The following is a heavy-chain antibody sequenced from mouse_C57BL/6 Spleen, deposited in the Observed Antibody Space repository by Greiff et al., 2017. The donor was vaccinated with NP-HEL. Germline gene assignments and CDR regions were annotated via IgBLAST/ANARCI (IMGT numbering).Heavy chain of an antibody. D-gene: IGHD2-1*01. J-gene: IGHJ1*03. V-gene: IGHV1-55*01. CDR2: IYPGSGST. Sequence: QVQLQQPGAELVKPGASVKMSCKASGYTFTSYWITWVKQRPGQGLEWIGDIYPGSGSTNYNEKFKSKATLTVDKSSSTAYMQLSSLTSEDSAVYYCARFYGNHGYFDVWGTRTTVTVSS. CDR1: GYTFTSYW. CDR3: ARFYGNHGYFDV.